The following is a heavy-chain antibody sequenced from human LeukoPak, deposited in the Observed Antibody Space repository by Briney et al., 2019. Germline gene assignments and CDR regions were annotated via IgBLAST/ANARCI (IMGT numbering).Heavy chain of an antibody. J-gene: IGHJ1*01. D-gene: IGHD3-22*01. CDR1: GFTLSNAW. CDR2: IKSKTDGGTT. V-gene: IGHV3-15*01. Sequence: PGGSLRLCCAASGFTLSNAWMSWVRQAPGKRLEWVGRIKSKTDGGTTDYAAPVKGRFTISRDDSKNTLYLQMNSLKTEDTAVYYCTTTIQTPYYDSRGPSSKAIWGQGTLVTVSS. CDR3: TTTIQTPYYDSRGPSSKAI.